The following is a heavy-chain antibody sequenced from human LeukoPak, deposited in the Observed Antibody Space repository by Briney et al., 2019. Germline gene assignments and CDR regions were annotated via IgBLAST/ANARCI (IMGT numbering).Heavy chain of an antibody. CDR1: GFTFSSYS. CDR3: AREGGLNAFDI. J-gene: IGHJ3*02. D-gene: IGHD2-15*01. CDR2: ISSSSSYI. Sequence: GGSLRLSCAASGFTFSSYSMNWVRQAPGKGLEWVSSISSSSSYIYYADSVKGRFTISRDNAKNSLYLQMNSLRAEDTAVYYCAREGGLNAFDIWGQGTMVTVSS. V-gene: IGHV3-21*01.